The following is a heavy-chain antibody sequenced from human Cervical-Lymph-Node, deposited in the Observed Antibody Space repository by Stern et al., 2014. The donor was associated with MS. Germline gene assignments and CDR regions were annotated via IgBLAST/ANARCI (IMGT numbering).Heavy chain of an antibody. CDR3: ARRMTTVTPGFDP. CDR1: GYSFTSHW. Sequence: EVQLLESGAEVKKPGESLKISCKGSGYSFTSHWIGWVRQMPGKGLEWMGIIYPGDSDTRYSPSFQGQVTISAENSISPAYLQWSSLKASDTAMYYWARRMTTVTPGFDPWGQGTLVTVSS. V-gene: IGHV5-51*01. CDR2: IYPGDSDT. J-gene: IGHJ5*02. D-gene: IGHD4-17*01.